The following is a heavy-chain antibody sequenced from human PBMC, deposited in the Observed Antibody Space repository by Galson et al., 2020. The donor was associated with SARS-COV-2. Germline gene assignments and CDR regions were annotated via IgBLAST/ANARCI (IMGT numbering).Heavy chain of an antibody. V-gene: IGHV3-7*01. CDR3: SREGWQGGY. CDR1: GFTINDFW. Sequence: GESLKISCEVSGFTINDFWMSWLRQAPGKGLECVANIKGDGSETNYADFVKGRFSISRDNAANSLYRQMNSLRVEDSAVYYCSREGWQGGYWGKGTRVTVSS. CDR2: IKGDGSET. J-gene: IGHJ4*02. D-gene: IGHD6-19*01.